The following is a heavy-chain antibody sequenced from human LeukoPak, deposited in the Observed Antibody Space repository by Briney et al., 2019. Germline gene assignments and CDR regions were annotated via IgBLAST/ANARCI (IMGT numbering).Heavy chain of an antibody. CDR3: ARGIGYCSSTSCYVLLGGVAFDI. CDR1: GFTFSSYA. CDR2: ISYVGSNK. V-gene: IGHV3-30-3*01. J-gene: IGHJ3*02. Sequence: GGSLRLSCAASGFTFSSYAMHWVRQAPGKGLEWVAVISYVGSNKYYADSVKGRFTISRDNSKNTPYLQMNSLRAEDTAVYYCARGIGYCSSTSCYVLLGGVAFDIWGQGTMVTVSS. D-gene: IGHD2-2*03.